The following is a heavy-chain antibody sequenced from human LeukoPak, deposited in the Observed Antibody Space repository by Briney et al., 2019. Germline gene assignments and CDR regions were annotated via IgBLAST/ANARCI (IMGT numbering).Heavy chain of an antibody. V-gene: IGHV3-20*04. CDR1: GFTLVDYG. CDR2: INWNGGST. Sequence: RAGGSLRLSCAASGFTLVDYGMSWVRQAPGKGLEWVSTINWNGGSTGYADSVKGRFTISRDNDKNSLYLQMNSLRAEDTAVYFCATYMSGWPEYFQHWGQGTLVTVSS. CDR3: ATYMSGWPEYFQH. D-gene: IGHD6-19*01. J-gene: IGHJ1*01.